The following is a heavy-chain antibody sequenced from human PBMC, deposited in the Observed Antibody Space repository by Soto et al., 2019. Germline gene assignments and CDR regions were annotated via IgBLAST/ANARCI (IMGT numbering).Heavy chain of an antibody. Sequence: QITLKESGPTLVKSTQTLTLTCTFSGFSLSSGGGAVGWIRQPPGKALEWLAIIYASGGTHYSPSLKTRLTITKDTSKNQVVLTMTNMAPVDTATYYCGHRRDVATRCWFDPWGQGILVTVSS. CDR3: GHRRDVATRCWFDP. D-gene: IGHD6-6*01. CDR2: IYASGGT. J-gene: IGHJ5*02. CDR1: GFSLSSGGGA. V-gene: IGHV2-5*01.